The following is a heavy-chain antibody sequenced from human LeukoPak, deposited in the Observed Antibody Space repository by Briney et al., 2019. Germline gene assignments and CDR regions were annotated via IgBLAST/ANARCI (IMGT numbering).Heavy chain of an antibody. V-gene: IGHV7-4-1*02. D-gene: IGHD6-13*01. CDR2: INTNTGNP. CDR1: GYTFTSYA. J-gene: IGHJ3*02. Sequence: ASVKVSCKASGYTFTSYAMNWVRQAPGQGLEWMGWINTNTGNPTYAQGFTGRFVFSLDASVSTSYLQISSLKAEDTAVFYCARPSSSWPGDAFDIWGQGTMVTVSS. CDR3: ARPSSSWPGDAFDI.